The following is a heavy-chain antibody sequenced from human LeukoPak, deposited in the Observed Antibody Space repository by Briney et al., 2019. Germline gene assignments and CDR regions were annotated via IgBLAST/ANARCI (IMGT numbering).Heavy chain of an antibody. CDR1: GGSISSYY. J-gene: IGHJ6*02. CDR3: ARGRAACSSTSCYTYYYYGMDV. CDR2: IYYSGST. V-gene: IGHV4-59*01. Sequence: SETLSLTRTVSGGSISSYYWSWIRQPPGKGLEWIGYIYYSGSTNYNPSLKSRVTISVDTSKNQFSLKLSSVTAADTAVYYCARGRAACSSTSCYTYYYYGMDVWGQGTTVTVSS. D-gene: IGHD2-2*02.